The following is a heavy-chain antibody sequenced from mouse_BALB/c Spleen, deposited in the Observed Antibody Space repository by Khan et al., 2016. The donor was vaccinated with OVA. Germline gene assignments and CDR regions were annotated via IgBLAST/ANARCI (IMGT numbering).Heavy chain of an antibody. V-gene: IGHV1-4*01. CDR2: INPRSGYT. J-gene: IGHJ4*01. Sequence: VQLVESGAELARPGASVRISCKASGYTFTSNTMHWVKQRPGQGLEWIGYINPRSGYTNYNQNFKDKATLTADKSSSTAYMQLSSLTSEDSAVYYCARRTTGYTMDYWGQGTSVTVSS. CDR3: ARRTTGYTMDY. CDR1: GYTFTSNT. D-gene: IGHD2-14*01.